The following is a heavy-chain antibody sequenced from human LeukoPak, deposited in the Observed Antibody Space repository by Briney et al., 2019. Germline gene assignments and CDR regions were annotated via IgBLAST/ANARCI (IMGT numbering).Heavy chain of an antibody. CDR2: IRNKANSYST. CDR3: TSSAYDYRFFGN. D-gene: IGHD5-12*01. Sequence: GGSLTLSCAASGFTFSDHYMDWLRQAPAKGPAGVGRIRNKANSYSTEYAASVKGRFTISRDDSKNSLYLQMHSLKTEDTAVYFCTSSAYDYRFFGNWGQGTLVTVSS. CDR1: GFTFSDHY. J-gene: IGHJ4*02. V-gene: IGHV3-72*01.